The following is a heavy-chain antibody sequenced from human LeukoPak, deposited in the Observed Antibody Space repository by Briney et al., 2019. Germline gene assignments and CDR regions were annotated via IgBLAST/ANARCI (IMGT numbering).Heavy chain of an antibody. CDR3: ARYYYGSGSYYGGYYYYYYMDV. Sequence: ASVKVSCKVSGYTLTELSMHWVRQAPGKGLEWMGWISAYNGNTNYAQKLQGRVTMTTDTSTSTAYMELRSLRSDDTAVYYCARYYYGSGSYYGGYYYYYYMDVWGKGTTVTVSS. CDR2: ISAYNGNT. J-gene: IGHJ6*03. V-gene: IGHV1-18*01. CDR1: GYTLTELS. D-gene: IGHD3-10*01.